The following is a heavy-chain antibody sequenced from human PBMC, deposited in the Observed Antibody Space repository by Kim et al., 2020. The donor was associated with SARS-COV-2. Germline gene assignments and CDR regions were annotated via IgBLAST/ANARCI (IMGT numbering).Heavy chain of an antibody. J-gene: IGHJ5*02. CDR3: ARGLDL. Sequence: SEGSGANYADSVKGRFTISRDNAKNTLYLQMNSLRAEDTAVYFCARGLDLWGQGTLVTVSS. V-gene: IGHV3-74*01. CDR2: SEGSGA.